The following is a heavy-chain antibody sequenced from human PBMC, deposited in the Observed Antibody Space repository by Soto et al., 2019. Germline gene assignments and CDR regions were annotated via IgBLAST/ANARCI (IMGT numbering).Heavy chain of an antibody. Sequence: QVPLVQSGAEVKKPGASVKVSCKASGYTFTSYAMHWVRQAPGQRLEWMGWINAGNGNTKYSQKFQVRVTITRDTSESTAYRELGSLRSDGTAVYYCASGGYYYDSSGYSSWGQGTLVTVSS. D-gene: IGHD3-22*01. CDR1: GYTFTSYA. J-gene: IGHJ5*02. V-gene: IGHV1-3*01. CDR2: INAGNGNT. CDR3: ASGGYYYDSSGYSS.